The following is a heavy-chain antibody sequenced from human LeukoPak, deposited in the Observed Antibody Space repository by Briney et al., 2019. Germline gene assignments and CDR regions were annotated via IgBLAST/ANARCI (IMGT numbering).Heavy chain of an antibody. CDR2: LNSDGSST. CDR3: ARDPYSENYGDYYYYYMDV. J-gene: IGHJ6*03. V-gene: IGHV3-74*01. CDR1: GFTFSNYW. Sequence: QSGGSLRLSCAASGFTFSNYWMHWVRQAPGKGLVWVSRLNSDGSSTIYADSVKGRFTISRDNAKSSLYLQMNSLRDEDTAVYYCARDPYSENYGDYYYYYMDVWGKGTTVTISS. D-gene: IGHD1-26*01.